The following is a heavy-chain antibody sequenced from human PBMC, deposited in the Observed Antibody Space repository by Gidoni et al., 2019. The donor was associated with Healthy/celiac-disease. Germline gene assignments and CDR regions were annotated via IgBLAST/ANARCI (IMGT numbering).Heavy chain of an antibody. V-gene: IGHV3-48*03. D-gene: IGHD4-17*01. CDR1: GFTFSSYE. CDR2: ISSSGSTI. CDR3: ARFAETTAEDY. J-gene: IGHJ4*02. Sequence: EVQLVESGGGLVQPGGSLRLSCAASGFTFSSYEMNWVRQAPGKGLEWVSYISSSGSTIYYADSVKGRFTISRDNAKNSLYLQMNSLRADDTAVYYCARFAETTAEDYWGQGTLVTVSS.